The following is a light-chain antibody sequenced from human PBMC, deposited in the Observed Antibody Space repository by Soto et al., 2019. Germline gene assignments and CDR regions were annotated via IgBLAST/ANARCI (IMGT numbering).Light chain of an antibody. V-gene: IGKV1-12*01. CDR3: QQANNFPWT. CDR1: QDVSSW. CDR2: GAS. Sequence: DIQLTQSPSSVSASVGDRVTITCRASQDVSSWLAWYQQKPGKAPKLLIYGASTLRSGVPSRFSGSGSGTEYTLTIYNLQPEDFATYYCQQANNFPWTFGQGTKV. J-gene: IGKJ1*01.